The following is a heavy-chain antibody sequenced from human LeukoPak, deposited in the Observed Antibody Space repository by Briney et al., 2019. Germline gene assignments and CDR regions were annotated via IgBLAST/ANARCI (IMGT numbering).Heavy chain of an antibody. J-gene: IGHJ1*01. Sequence: PGGSLRLSCAASGFTFSNYGMHWVRQAPGKGLEWVAFVRYDETTKFYADSVKGRFTISRDNSKNTLYLQMNSLRAEDTAVYYCAKPGRDCSSTSCYCQHWGQGTLVTVSS. CDR2: VRYDETTK. CDR3: AKPGRDCSSTSCYCQH. V-gene: IGHV3-30*02. D-gene: IGHD2-2*01. CDR1: GFTFSNYG.